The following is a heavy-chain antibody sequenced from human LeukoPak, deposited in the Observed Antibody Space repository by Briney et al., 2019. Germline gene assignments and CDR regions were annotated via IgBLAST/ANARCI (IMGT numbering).Heavy chain of an antibody. CDR2: IYYSGST. Sequence: KPSETLSLTCTVSGGSISSHYWSWIRQPPGKGLEWIGYIYYSGSTNYNPSLKSRVTISVDTSKNQFSLKLSSVTAADTAVYFCARNFPGVGCSGGSCYDYWGQGTLVTVSS. J-gene: IGHJ4*02. CDR3: ARNFPGVGCSGGSCYDY. D-gene: IGHD2-15*01. V-gene: IGHV4-59*11. CDR1: GGSISSHY.